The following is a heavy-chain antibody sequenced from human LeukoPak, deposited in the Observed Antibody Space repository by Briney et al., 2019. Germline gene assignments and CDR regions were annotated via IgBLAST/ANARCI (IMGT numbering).Heavy chain of an antibody. D-gene: IGHD6-13*01. Sequence: ASVKVSCKASGYTFTSYDINWGRQATGQGLEWMGWMNPNSGNTGYAQKFQGRVTMTRNTSISTAYMELRSLRSDDTAVYYCARRHIAAAGTMDYWGQGTLVTVSS. CDR2: MNPNSGNT. V-gene: IGHV1-8*01. J-gene: IGHJ4*02. CDR3: ARRHIAAAGTMDY. CDR1: GYTFTSYD.